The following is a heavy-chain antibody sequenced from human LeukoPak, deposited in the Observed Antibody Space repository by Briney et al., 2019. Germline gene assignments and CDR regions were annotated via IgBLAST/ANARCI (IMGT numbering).Heavy chain of an antibody. Sequence: SETLSLTCAVYGGSFSGYYWSWIRQPPGKGLEWIGEINHSGSTNYNPSLKSRVTISVDTSKNQFSLKLSSLTAADTAVYYCAREDYNADAFDFWGQGTTVIVSS. CDR1: GGSFSGYY. V-gene: IGHV4-34*01. CDR2: INHSGST. J-gene: IGHJ3*01. D-gene: IGHD3-10*01. CDR3: AREDYNADAFDF.